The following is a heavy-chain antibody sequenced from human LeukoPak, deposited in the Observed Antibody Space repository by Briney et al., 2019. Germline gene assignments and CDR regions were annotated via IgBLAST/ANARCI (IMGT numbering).Heavy chain of an antibody. CDR2: IRSEANSYAT. J-gene: IGHJ6*02. CDR1: GFTFSGSA. D-gene: IGHD3-22*01. V-gene: IGHV3-73*01. Sequence: GRPLRLSCAASGFTFSGSAMHWVRQASGKGLEWVGRIRSEANSYATTYAASVKGRFTISRDDSKNTAYLQMNSLKTEDTAVYYCSRPYYYDSSGYYPYGMDVWGHGTTVTVSS. CDR3: SRPYYYDSSGYYPYGMDV.